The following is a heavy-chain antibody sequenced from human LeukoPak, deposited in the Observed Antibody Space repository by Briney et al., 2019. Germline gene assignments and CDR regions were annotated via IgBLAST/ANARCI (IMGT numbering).Heavy chain of an antibody. CDR3: ARDGTSCYCSSCYYYYYMDV. CDR1: GFTFSSYS. CDR2: ISSSSSTI. J-gene: IGHJ6*03. D-gene: IGHD2-2*01. Sequence: PGGSLRLSCAASGFTFSSYSMNWVRQAPGKGLEWVSYISSSSSTIYYADSVKGRFTISRDNAKNSLYLQMHSLRDEDTAVYYCARDGTSCYCSSCYYYYYMDVWGKGTTVTVSS. V-gene: IGHV3-48*02.